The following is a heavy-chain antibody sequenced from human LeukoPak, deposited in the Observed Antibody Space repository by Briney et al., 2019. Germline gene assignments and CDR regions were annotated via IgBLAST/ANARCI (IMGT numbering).Heavy chain of an antibody. Sequence: ASVKVSCKASGYTFTGYYMHWVRQAPGQGLEWMGWINPNSGGTNYAQKFQGRVTMTRDTSISTAYMELSRLGSDDTAVYYCARACSGGSCPNGIDYWGQGTLVTVSS. CDR2: INPNSGGT. CDR1: GYTFTGYY. J-gene: IGHJ4*02. V-gene: IGHV1-2*02. CDR3: ARACSGGSCPNGIDY. D-gene: IGHD2-15*01.